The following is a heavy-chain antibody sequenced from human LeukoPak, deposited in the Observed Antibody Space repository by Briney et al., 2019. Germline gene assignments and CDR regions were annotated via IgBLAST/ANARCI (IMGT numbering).Heavy chain of an antibody. Sequence: GGSLRLSCAASGFTFSSYGMHWVRQAPGKGLEWVAVISYDGSNKYYADSVKGRFTISRDNSKNTLYLQMNSLRAEDTAVYYCAKGYSYGYGGIDYWGQGTLVTVSS. J-gene: IGHJ4*02. CDR2: ISYDGSNK. V-gene: IGHV3-30*18. CDR3: AKGYSYGYGGIDY. D-gene: IGHD5-18*01. CDR1: GFTFSSYG.